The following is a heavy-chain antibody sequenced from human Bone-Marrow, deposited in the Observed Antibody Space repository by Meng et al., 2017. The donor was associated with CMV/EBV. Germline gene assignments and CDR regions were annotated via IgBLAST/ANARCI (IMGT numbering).Heavy chain of an antibody. D-gene: IGHD2-15*01. Sequence: VHLRELRPRVVSPSRAPSLPCTGSGGSISSGDYYWSWIRQPPGKGLEWMGYIYYSGSTYYNPSLKSRVTISVDTSKNQFSLKLSSVTAADTAVYYCARVLSGYFDYWGQGTLVTVSS. J-gene: IGHJ4*02. CDR2: IYYSGST. CDR3: ARVLSGYFDY. V-gene: IGHV4-30-4*08. CDR1: GGSISSGDYY.